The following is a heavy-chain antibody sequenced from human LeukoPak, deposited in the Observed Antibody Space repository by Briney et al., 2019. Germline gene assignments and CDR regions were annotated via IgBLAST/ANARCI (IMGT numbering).Heavy chain of an antibody. J-gene: IGHJ6*03. CDR2: IYTSGST. CDR3: AREHCSGGSCYSIYYYYYMDV. D-gene: IGHD2-15*01. Sequence: SETLSLTCTVSGGSISSSYWSWIRQPAGKGLEWIGRIYTSGSTNYNPSLKSRVTMSVDTSKNQFSLKLSSVTAADTAVYYCAREHCSGGSCYSIYYYYYMDVWGKGTTVTVSS. V-gene: IGHV4-4*07. CDR1: GGSISSSY.